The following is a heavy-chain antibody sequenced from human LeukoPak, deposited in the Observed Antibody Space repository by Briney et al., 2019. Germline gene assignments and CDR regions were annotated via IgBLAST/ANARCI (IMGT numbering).Heavy chain of an antibody. CDR2: ISYDGRNE. CDR1: GFTFSNYG. CDR3: AKDGENLGLGTTDYYFDY. Sequence: PGRSLRLSCAASGFTFSNYGMHWVRQAPGKGLEWVAVISYDGRNEYYVESVKGRFTISRDNSKNTLYLQMNSLRAEDTAVYYCAKDGENLGLGTTDYYFDYWGQGTRVTVSS. V-gene: IGHV3-30*18. D-gene: IGHD1-1*01. J-gene: IGHJ4*02.